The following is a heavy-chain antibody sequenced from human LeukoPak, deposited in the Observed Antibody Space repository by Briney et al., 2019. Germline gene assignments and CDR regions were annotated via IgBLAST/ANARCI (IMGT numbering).Heavy chain of an antibody. V-gene: IGHV4-59*02. J-gene: IGHJ4*02. Sequence: SETLSLTCTLSGDSVTSYYWRCVRQPPGKGLEWVGAIYYSGNTRRRTNYNTSLTSRVTMSDDTSKNKFSLKLTSVSVEDTASSFCTRGATPGDVWGQGILVIVSS. CDR1: GDSVTSYY. D-gene: IGHD2-21*02. CDR3: TRGATPGDV. CDR2: IYYSGNTRRRT.